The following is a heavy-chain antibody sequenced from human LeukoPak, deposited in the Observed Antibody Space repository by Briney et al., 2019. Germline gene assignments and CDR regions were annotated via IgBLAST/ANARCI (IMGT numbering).Heavy chain of an antibody. D-gene: IGHD6-6*01. J-gene: IGHJ5*02. V-gene: IGHV3-9*01. CDR2: ISWNSGSI. Sequence: GGSLRLSCAGSGFTFRDYWMHWVRQAPGKGLEWVSGISWNSGSIGYADSVMGRFTISRDNAKNSLYLQMNSLGAEDTALYYCAKGLYSSSYSWFDPWGQGTLVTVSS. CDR1: GFTFRDYW. CDR3: AKGLYSSSYSWFDP.